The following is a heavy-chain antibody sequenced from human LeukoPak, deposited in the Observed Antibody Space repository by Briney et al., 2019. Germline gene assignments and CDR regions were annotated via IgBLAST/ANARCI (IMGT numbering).Heavy chain of an antibody. CDR2: ITHSGST. D-gene: IGHD2-2*01. J-gene: IGHJ5*02. CDR3: ARAQPRFRPRVGPPRHGYWFDP. CDR1: GGSVSGYY. V-gene: IGHV4-34*01. Sequence: SQTPSLTCAVDGGSVSGYYWGWIRHPPWDWRELIGEITHSGSTNYNPSLKNGVTISVDTSKNQFSLKLSSATAADTAVYYCARAQPRFRPRVGPPRHGYWFDPWGQGTLVTVSS.